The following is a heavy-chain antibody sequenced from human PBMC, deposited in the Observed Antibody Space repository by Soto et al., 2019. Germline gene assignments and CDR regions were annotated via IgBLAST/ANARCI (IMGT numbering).Heavy chain of an antibody. CDR1: GFTFSSYS. CDR2: ISSSSSYI. CDR3: ARDSAAVAGTADY. V-gene: IGHV3-21*01. J-gene: IGHJ4*02. D-gene: IGHD6-19*01. Sequence: TVGSLRLSCAASGFTFSSYSMNWVRQAPGKGLEWVSSISSSSSYIYYADSVKGRFTISRDNAKNSLYLQMNSLRAEDTAVYYCARDSAAVAGTADYWGQGTLVTVSS.